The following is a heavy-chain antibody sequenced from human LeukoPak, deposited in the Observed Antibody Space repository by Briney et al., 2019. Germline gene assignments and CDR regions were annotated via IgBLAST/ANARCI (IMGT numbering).Heavy chain of an antibody. CDR2: ISSSSSYI. D-gene: IGHD6-13*01. J-gene: IGHJ3*02. CDR1: GFTFSSYS. Sequence: GGSLRLSCAASGFTFSSYSMNWVRQAPGKGLEWVSSISSSSSYIYYADSVKGRFTISRDNAKNSLYLQMNSLRAEDTAVYYCARKQVAAAWYTVDAFDIWGQGTMVTVSS. V-gene: IGHV3-21*01. CDR3: ARKQVAAAWYTVDAFDI.